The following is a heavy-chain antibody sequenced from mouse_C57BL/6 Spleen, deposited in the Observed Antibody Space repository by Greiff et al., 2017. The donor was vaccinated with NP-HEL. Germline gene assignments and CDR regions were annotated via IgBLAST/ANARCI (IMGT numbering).Heavy chain of an antibody. V-gene: IGHV1-64*01. J-gene: IGHJ2*01. CDR2: IHPNSGST. CDR1: GYTFTSYW. Sequence: QVQLQQPGAELVKPGASVKLSCKASGYTFTSYWMHWVKQRPGQGLEWIGMIHPNSGSTNYNEKFKGKATLTVDKSSSTAYMQLSSLTSEDSAVYYCERKEEDRDYFDDWGNGTTLTVSS. CDR3: ERKEEDRDYFDD.